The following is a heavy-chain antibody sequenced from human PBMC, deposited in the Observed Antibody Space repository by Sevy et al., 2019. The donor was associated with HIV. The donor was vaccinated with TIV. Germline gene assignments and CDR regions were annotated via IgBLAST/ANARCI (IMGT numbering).Heavy chain of an antibody. J-gene: IGHJ6*03. CDR3: VRGPNCGVGGCQQISPYCLDV. Sequence: GGSLRLSCAASGXXFSDHYVDWVRQAPGKGLEWVGRIRNRPNRYTTEYAASVEGRFTISRDDSRHSLYLQMNSLKTEDSAVYYCVRGPNCGVGGCQQISPYCLDVWGIGATVTVSS. D-gene: IGHD2-21*01. CDR1: GXXFSDHY. CDR2: IRNRPNRYTT. V-gene: IGHV3-72*01.